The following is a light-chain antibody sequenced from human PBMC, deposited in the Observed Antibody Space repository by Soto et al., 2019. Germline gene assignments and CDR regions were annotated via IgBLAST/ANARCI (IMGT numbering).Light chain of an antibody. V-gene: IGKV3-11*01. Sequence: EVVLTQSPATLSLSPGERATLSCRASESVSSYLAWYQQKPGQAPRLLIYDASNRATGIPARFSGSGSGTDLTLTISSLEPEDFAVYYCQQRYNWITFGQGTRLEIE. CDR3: QQRYNWIT. J-gene: IGKJ5*01. CDR2: DAS. CDR1: ESVSSY.